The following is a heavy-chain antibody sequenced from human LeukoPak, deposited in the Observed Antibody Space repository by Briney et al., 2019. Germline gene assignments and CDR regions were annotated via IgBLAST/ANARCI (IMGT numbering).Heavy chain of an antibody. D-gene: IGHD3-3*01. CDR3: ARPHRGFLEWLLTARRDDAFDI. Sequence: TSETLSLTCTVSGGSISSYYWSWIRQPPGKGLEWIGEINHSGSTNYNPSLKSRVTISVDTSKNQFSLKLSSVTAADTAVYYCARPHRGFLEWLLTARRDDAFDIWGQGTMVTVSS. CDR1: GGSISSYY. V-gene: IGHV4-34*01. J-gene: IGHJ3*02. CDR2: INHSGST.